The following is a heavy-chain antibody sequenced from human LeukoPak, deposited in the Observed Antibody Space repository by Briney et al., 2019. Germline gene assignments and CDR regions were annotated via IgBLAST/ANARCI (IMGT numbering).Heavy chain of an antibody. CDR1: GFTFSNAW. CDR2: ISGSGGST. Sequence: PGGSLRLSCAASGFTFSNAWMSWVRQAPGKGLEWVSAISGSGGSTYYADSVKGRFTISRDNSKNTLYLQMNSLRAEDTAVYYCAKRSTPQWLVPFDYWGQGTLVTVSS. D-gene: IGHD6-19*01. CDR3: AKRSTPQWLVPFDY. V-gene: IGHV3-23*01. J-gene: IGHJ4*02.